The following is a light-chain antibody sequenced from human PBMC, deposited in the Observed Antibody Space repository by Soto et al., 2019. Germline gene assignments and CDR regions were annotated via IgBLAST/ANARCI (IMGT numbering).Light chain of an antibody. CDR3: QQRSNWFT. Sequence: EIVLTQSPATLSLSPGERATLSCRASQSVSSYLACYQQKPGQAPRLLIYDASNRATGIPARFSGSGSGTDFTLTISSLEPEDFAVYYCQQRSNWFTFGGGTKVEIK. CDR1: QSVSSY. CDR2: DAS. J-gene: IGKJ4*01. V-gene: IGKV3-11*01.